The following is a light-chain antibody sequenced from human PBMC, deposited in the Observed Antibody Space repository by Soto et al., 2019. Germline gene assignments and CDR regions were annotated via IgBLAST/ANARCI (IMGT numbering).Light chain of an antibody. V-gene: IGKV3-20*01. CDR3: QKYGSAPST. Sequence: IVLTQSPGTLSFSPGERATLSCRDSPSVSCSYLAWYQQKPGQAHRLLIYGASSRATGIPDRCSGSGSGTDVTLTSSRLAPEDFAVYYCQKYGSAPSTFGQGPKVEI. CDR1: PSVSCSY. J-gene: IGKJ1*01. CDR2: GAS.